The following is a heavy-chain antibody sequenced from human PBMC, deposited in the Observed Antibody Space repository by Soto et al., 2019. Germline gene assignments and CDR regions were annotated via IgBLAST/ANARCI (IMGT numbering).Heavy chain of an antibody. CDR1: GGSISSTNYY. J-gene: IGHJ4*02. V-gene: IGHV4-39*01. CDR2: IYYSGTT. D-gene: IGHD5-12*01. CDR3: ASCYSGYDYRSEDSNYFDY. Sequence: QLQLQESGPGLVKPSETLSLTCTVSGGSISSTNYYWGWIRQPPGKGLEWIGSIYYSGTTYYNPSLNSRVSISVDTSKNQFSLKLSSVTAADTAVYYCASCYSGYDYRSEDSNYFDYWGQGTLVTVSS.